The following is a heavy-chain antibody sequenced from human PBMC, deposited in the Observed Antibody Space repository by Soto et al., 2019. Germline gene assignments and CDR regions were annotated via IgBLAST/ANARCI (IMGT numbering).Heavy chain of an antibody. D-gene: IGHD6-13*01. V-gene: IGHV1-3*05. J-gene: IGHJ4*02. CDR1: GYTFTSYA. CDR2: INAGNGNT. Sequence: QVQLVQSGAEEKKPGASVKVSCKASGYTFTSYAMHWVRQAPGQRLEWMGWINAGNGNTKYSKKFQGRVTITRDTSASTAYMELGSLRSEDTAVYYCARSVAAAGRGGRIVDYWGQGTLVTVSS. CDR3: ARSVAAAGRGGRIVDY.